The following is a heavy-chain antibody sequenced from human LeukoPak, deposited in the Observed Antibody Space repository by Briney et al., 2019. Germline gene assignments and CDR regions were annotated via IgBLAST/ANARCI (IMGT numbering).Heavy chain of an antibody. CDR1: GGSISSYY. CDR3: ARDLSGYYYMDV. J-gene: IGHJ6*03. CDR2: IYYSGST. Sequence: KASETLSLTCTVSGGSISSYYWSWIRQPPGKGLEWIGYIYYSGSTNYNPSLKSRVTISVDTSKNQFSLKLSSVTAADTAVYYCARDLSGYYYMDVWGKGTTVTVSS. V-gene: IGHV4-59*01. D-gene: IGHD3-3*02.